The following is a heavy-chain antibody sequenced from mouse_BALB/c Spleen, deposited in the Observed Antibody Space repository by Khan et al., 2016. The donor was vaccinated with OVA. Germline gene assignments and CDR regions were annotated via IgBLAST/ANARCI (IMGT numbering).Heavy chain of an antibody. CDR3: ARTYDSYDRYCDV. Sequence: QIQLVQSGPELKKPGETVKISCKASGYTFTNYGMNWVKQAPGKGLKWMGWINTYTGEPTYADDFKGRFAFSLETSASTAYLQISNLKKEDMATCFCARTYDSYDRYCDVWGAGTTVTVSS. V-gene: IGHV9-1*02. CDR1: GYTFTNYG. CDR2: INTYTGEP. J-gene: IGHJ1*01. D-gene: IGHD2-14*01.